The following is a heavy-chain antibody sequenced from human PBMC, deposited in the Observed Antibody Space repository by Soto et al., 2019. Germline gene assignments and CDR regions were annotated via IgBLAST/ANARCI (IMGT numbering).Heavy chain of an antibody. Sequence: DVQLLESGGDLAQPGGSLRLSCEASGFTFNNYAIAWVRQAPGKGLEWVSGITSSGAAYYADSVKGRFTISSDNSKNTLYLQMNSLRAEDTAVYYCAKGESSVSARDFDPWGQGTLVTVSS. CDR3: AKGESSVSARDFDP. D-gene: IGHD3-22*01. CDR1: GFTFNNYA. J-gene: IGHJ5*02. V-gene: IGHV3-23*01. CDR2: ITSSGAA.